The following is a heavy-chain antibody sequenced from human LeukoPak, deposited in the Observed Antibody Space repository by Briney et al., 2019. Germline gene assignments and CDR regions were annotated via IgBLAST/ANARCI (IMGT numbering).Heavy chain of an antibody. D-gene: IGHD6-13*01. Sequence: ASVKVSCKASGYTFTGYYMHWVRQAPGQGLEWMGWINPNSGGTNHAQKFQGRVTMTRDTSISTAYMELSRLRSDDTAVYYCARGGSSSWYSSGSYWGQGTLVTVSS. CDR3: ARGGSSSWYSSGSY. V-gene: IGHV1-2*02. J-gene: IGHJ4*02. CDR2: INPNSGGT. CDR1: GYTFTGYY.